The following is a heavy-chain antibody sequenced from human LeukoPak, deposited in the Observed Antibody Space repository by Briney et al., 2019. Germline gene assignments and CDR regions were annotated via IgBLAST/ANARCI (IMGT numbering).Heavy chain of an antibody. D-gene: IGHD2-15*01. J-gene: IGHJ4*02. Sequence: PGGSLRLSCAASGFIFDDYAMHWVRQAPGKGLEGVLGISWNSGSIGYADSLKGRFTISRDNAKNSLYLQMNSLRAEDTALYYCAKSRSGRYSSARAWDYWGQGTRVPVSS. CDR3: AKSRSGRYSSARAWDY. V-gene: IGHV3-9*01. CDR1: GFIFDDYA. CDR2: ISWNSGSI.